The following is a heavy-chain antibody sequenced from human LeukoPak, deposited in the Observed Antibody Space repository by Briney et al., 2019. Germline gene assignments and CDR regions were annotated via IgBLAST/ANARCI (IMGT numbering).Heavy chain of an antibody. Sequence: SVKVSCKASGGTFSSYAISWVRQAPGQGLEWMGGIIPIFGTANYAQKFQGRVTITTDESTSTAYMELSSLRSEDTAVYYCARTIVALLTTYYMDVWGKGTTVTVSS. CDR2: IIPIFGTA. D-gene: IGHD4/OR15-4a*01. V-gene: IGHV1-69*05. J-gene: IGHJ6*03. CDR1: GGTFSSYA. CDR3: ARTIVALLTTYYMDV.